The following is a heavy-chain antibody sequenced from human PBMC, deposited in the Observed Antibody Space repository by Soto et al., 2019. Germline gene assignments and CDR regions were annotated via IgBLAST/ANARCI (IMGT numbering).Heavy chain of an antibody. D-gene: IGHD3-16*02. Sequence: ASVKVSCKASGGNFSSYAISWVRQAPGQGLEWMGGIIPIFGTANYAQKFQGRVTITADESTSTAYMELSSLRSEDTAVYYCARGSAYYDYVWGSYLGYWGQGTLVTVSS. CDR1: GGNFSSYA. V-gene: IGHV1-69*13. CDR2: IIPIFGTA. CDR3: ARGSAYYDYVWGSYLGY. J-gene: IGHJ4*02.